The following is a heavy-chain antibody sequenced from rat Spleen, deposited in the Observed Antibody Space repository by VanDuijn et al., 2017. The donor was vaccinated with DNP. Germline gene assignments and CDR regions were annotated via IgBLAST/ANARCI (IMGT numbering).Heavy chain of an antibody. D-gene: IGHD1-10*01. V-gene: IGHV2-4*01. CDR2: ISNGGDT. CDR1: GFSLTTYG. J-gene: IGHJ4*01. Sequence: QVQLKESGPGLVQPSQTLSLTCTVSGFSLTTYGVAWVRQPPGKGLEWIAAISNGGDTHYNSVLKSRLSISRDTSKNQVFLKMNSLQTDDTGTYYCTREGTTGAINAWGQGTSVTVSS. CDR3: TREGTTGAINA.